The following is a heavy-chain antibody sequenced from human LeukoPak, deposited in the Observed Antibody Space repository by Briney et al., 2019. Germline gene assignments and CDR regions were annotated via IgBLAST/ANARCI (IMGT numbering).Heavy chain of an antibody. D-gene: IGHD5-24*01. V-gene: IGHV4-59*01. CDR3: ARRDGYNWGYFQH. Sequence: PSETLSLTCTVSGGSISSYYWSWIRQPPGKGLEWIGYIYYSGSTNYNPSLKSRVTISVDASKNQSSLKLSSVTAADTAVYYCARRDGYNWGYFQHWGQGTLVTVSS. J-gene: IGHJ1*01. CDR2: IYYSGST. CDR1: GGSISSYY.